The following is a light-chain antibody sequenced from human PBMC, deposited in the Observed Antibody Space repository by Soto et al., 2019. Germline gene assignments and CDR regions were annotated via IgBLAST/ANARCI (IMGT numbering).Light chain of an antibody. CDR1: QSISSC. CDR2: DAS. CDR3: QQRSNWPIT. V-gene: IGKV3-11*01. Sequence: EIVLTQSPATLSLSPGERATLSCRASQSISSCLAWYQQKPGQAPRLLSYDASTRATGIPARFSGSGSGTDFTLTISSLEPEDFVVYYCQQRSNWPITFGQGTRLEIK. J-gene: IGKJ5*01.